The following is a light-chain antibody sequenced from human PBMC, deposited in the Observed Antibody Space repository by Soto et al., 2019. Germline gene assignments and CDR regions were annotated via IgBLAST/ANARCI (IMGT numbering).Light chain of an antibody. J-gene: IGKJ1*01. CDR3: QQYNSWPPWT. Sequence: ILMTQSPATLSVSPGERATLSCRASQSVSNNLAWYQQKPGQAPRLLIYDASTRATGIPARFSGSESGTEFTLTISGLQSEDFAVYYCQQYNSWPPWTFGQGTKVEIK. CDR2: DAS. V-gene: IGKV3-15*01. CDR1: QSVSNN.